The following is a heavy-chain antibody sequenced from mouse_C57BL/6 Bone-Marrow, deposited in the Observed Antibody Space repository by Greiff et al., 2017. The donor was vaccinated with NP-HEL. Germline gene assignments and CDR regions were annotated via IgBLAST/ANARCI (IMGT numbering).Heavy chain of an antibody. V-gene: IGHV5-16*01. D-gene: IGHD1-1*01. CDR1: GFTFSDYY. J-gene: IGHJ4*01. CDR2: INYDGSST. Sequence: EVKLMESEGGLVQPGSSMKLSCTASGFTFSDYYMAWVRQVPEKGLEWVANINYDGSSTYYLDSLKSRFIISRDNAKNILYLQMSSLKSEDTATYYCAREGDGSSYNYAMDYWGQGTSVTVSS. CDR3: AREGDGSSYNYAMDY.